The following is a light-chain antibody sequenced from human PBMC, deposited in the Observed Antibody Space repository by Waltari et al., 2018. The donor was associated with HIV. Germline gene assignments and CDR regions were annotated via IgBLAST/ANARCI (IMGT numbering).Light chain of an antibody. V-gene: IGLV4-69*02. CDR3: QTWDTGPWV. Sequence: QLILTQSPSASASLGASVRLTCTLSGGHSSYAIAWHQLQPEKGPRYFMKLNSDGSHTKGDVIPDRFSGSSSGTERFLTISSLQSDDEADYYCQTWDTGPWVFGGGTKLTVL. CDR2: LNSDGSH. CDR1: GGHSSYA. J-gene: IGLJ3*02.